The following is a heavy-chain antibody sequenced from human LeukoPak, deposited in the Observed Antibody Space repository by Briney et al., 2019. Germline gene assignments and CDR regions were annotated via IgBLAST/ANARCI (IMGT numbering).Heavy chain of an antibody. J-gene: IGHJ4*02. V-gene: IGHV4-59*01. Sequence: SETLSLTCTVSGGSISSYYWSWIRRPPGKGLEWIGYIYYSGSTNYNPSLKSRVTISVDTSKNQFSLNLKSVTAADTAVYYCARGKGYFDYWGQGTLVTVSS. CDR2: IYYSGST. CDR1: GGSISSYY. CDR3: ARGKGYFDY.